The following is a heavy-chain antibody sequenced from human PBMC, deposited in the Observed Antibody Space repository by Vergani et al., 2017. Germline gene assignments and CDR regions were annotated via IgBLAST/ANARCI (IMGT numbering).Heavy chain of an antibody. CDR3: AKDIIPLIAVAGTGIDY. D-gene: IGHD6-19*01. Sequence: EVQLVESGGCLVQPGRSLRLSCAASGFTFDDYAMHCVRQAPGKGLEWVSGISWNSGSIGYADSVKGRFTISRDNAKNSLYLQMNSLRAEDTALYYCAKDIIPLIAVAGTGIDYWGQGTLVTVSS. J-gene: IGHJ4*02. CDR2: ISWNSGSI. CDR1: GFTFDDYA. V-gene: IGHV3-9*01.